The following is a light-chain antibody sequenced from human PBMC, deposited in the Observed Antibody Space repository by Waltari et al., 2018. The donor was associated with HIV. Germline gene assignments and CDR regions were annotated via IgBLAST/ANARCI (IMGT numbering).Light chain of an antibody. CDR3: SSFTTSSTLI. Sequence: QSALTQPPSVSGSPGQSVTISCTGTSSDVGTYTRVSWYQQPPGTAPKVVIYEVRNRPTGVPDRFSGSKSGNTASLTISGLQAEDEADYYCSSFTTSSTLIFGGGTRLTVL. J-gene: IGLJ2*01. CDR2: EVR. CDR1: SSDVGTYTR. V-gene: IGLV2-18*02.